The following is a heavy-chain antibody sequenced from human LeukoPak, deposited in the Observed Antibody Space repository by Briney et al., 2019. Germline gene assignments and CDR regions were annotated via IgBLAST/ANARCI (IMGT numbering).Heavy chain of an antibody. V-gene: IGHV3-66*01. Sequence: GGSLRLSCEASGFTFSTYGMHWVRQAPGKGLEWVSVIYSGGSTYYADSVKGRFTISRDNSKNTLYLQMNSLRAEDTAVYYCARDGAAFDYWGQGTLVTVSS. CDR3: ARDGAAFDY. D-gene: IGHD6-13*01. J-gene: IGHJ4*02. CDR2: IYSGGST. CDR1: GFTFSTYG.